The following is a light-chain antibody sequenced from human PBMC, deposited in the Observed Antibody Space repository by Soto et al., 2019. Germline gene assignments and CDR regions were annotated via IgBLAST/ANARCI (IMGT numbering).Light chain of an antibody. Sequence: DIQMTQSPSTLSASVGDRVTITCRASQSISSWLAWYQQKPGKAPKLLIYDASSLESGVPSRFSGSGSGTEFTPTTSSLQPDDFATYYCQQYNSYSLWTFGQGTKVDI. J-gene: IGKJ1*01. CDR1: QSISSW. CDR2: DAS. V-gene: IGKV1-5*01. CDR3: QQYNSYSLWT.